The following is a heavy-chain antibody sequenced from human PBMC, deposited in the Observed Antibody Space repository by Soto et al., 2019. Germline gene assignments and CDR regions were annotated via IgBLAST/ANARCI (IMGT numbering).Heavy chain of an antibody. CDR3: AREMRPSPFDY. J-gene: IGHJ4*02. Sequence: QVQLVESGGGVVQPGRSLRLSCTASGFTFSSCIMHWVRQAPGKGLEWVALASFDQTYKSYTGSVKGRFTISRDDSRNTVYLQMNSLRPEDTAIYYCAREMRPSPFDYWGQGTLVTVSS. V-gene: IGHV3-30-3*01. CDR2: ASFDQTYK. CDR1: GFTFSSCI.